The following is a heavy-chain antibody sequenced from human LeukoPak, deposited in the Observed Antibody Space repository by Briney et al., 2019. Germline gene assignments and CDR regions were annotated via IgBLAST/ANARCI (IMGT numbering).Heavy chain of an antibody. CDR1: GYTFTGYY. CDR2: INPNSGGT. V-gene: IGHV1-2*06. Sequence: ASVKVSCKASGYTFTGYYMHWVRQAPGQGLEWMGRINPNSGGTNYAQKFQGTVTMTRDTSISTAYMELSRLRSDDTAVYYCARARATREMATISPWGQGTLVTVSS. D-gene: IGHD5-24*01. CDR3: ARARATREMATISP. J-gene: IGHJ5*02.